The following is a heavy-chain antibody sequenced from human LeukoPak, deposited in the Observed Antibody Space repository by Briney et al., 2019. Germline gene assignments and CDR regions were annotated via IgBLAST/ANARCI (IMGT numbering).Heavy chain of an antibody. CDR2: IWYDGSNK. J-gene: IGHJ4*02. D-gene: IGHD3-22*01. Sequence: GGSLRLSCAASGFTFSSYGMHWVRQAPGKGLEWVAVIWYDGSNKYYADSVKGRFTISRDNSKNTLYLQMNSLRAEDTAVYYCSKVAYYNDSSGYLVDYWGQGTLVTVSS. CDR3: SKVAYYNDSSGYLVDY. V-gene: IGHV3-33*06. CDR1: GFTFSSYG.